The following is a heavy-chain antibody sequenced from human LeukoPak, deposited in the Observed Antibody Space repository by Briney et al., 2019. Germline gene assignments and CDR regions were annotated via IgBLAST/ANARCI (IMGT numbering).Heavy chain of an antibody. J-gene: IGHJ4*02. V-gene: IGHV3-21*01. D-gene: IGHD1-26*01. Sequence: GGSLRLSCAASGFTFSSYSMNWVRQAPGKGLEWVSSISSSSSYIYYADSVKGRFTIFRDNAKNSLYLQMNSLRAEDTAVYYCARTYSGSYLAPDYWGQGTLVTVSS. CDR1: GFTFSSYS. CDR3: ARTYSGSYLAPDY. CDR2: ISSSSSYI.